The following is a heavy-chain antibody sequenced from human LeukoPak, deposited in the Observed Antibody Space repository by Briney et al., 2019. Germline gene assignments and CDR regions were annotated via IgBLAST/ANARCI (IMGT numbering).Heavy chain of an antibody. CDR3: ARGPYITMIVVATAIGYFDY. Sequence: GGSQRLSCAASGFTFSSSEMNWVRQAPGKGLEWVSYISSSGSTIYYADSVKGRFTISRDNAKNSLYLQMNSLRAEDTAVYYCARGPYITMIVVATAIGYFDYWGQGTLVTVSS. J-gene: IGHJ4*02. CDR1: GFTFSSSE. CDR2: ISSSGSTI. V-gene: IGHV3-48*03. D-gene: IGHD3-22*01.